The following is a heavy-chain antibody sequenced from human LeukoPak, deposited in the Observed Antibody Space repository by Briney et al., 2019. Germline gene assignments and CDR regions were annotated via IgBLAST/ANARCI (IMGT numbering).Heavy chain of an antibody. CDR1: GFTFSSYA. J-gene: IGHJ4*02. CDR2: ISGSGGST. V-gene: IGHV3-23*01. CDR3: AKIRGLGATTRNYFDY. D-gene: IGHD1-26*01. Sequence: PGGSLRLSCAASGFTFSSYAMSWVRQAPGKGLEWVSAISGSGGSTYYADSVKGRFTISRVNSKNTLYLQMNSLRAEDTAVYYCAKIRGLGATTRNYFDYWGQGTLVTVSS.